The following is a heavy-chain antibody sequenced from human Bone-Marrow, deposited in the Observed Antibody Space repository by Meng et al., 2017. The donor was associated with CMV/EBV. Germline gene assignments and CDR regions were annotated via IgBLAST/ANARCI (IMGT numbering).Heavy chain of an antibody. CDR3: AKDWYYYYGMDV. CDR2: IRYDGSNK. J-gene: IGHJ6*02. CDR1: GFTFSSYG. Sequence: GESLKISCAASGFTFSSYGMHWVRQAPGKGLEWVAFIRYDGSNKYYADSVKGRFTISRDNSKNTLYLQMNSLRAEDTAVYYCAKDWYYYYGMDVWGQATTVTVSS. V-gene: IGHV3-30*02.